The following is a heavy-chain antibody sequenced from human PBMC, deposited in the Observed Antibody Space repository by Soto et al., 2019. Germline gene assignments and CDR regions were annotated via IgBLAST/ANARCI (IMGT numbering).Heavy chain of an antibody. CDR2: IYWDDEK. CDR1: GFSLSAGGVG. CDR3: AHRGPKESLFDF. J-gene: IGHJ4*02. Sequence: QITLKESGPTLVKPTQTLTLTCTFSGFSLSAGGVGVGWIRQPPGKALECLALIYWDDEKRYRPSLKSRLTITKDTSKNQVVLTMTNMDPMDTATYYCAHRGPKESLFDFWGQGTLVTVSS. V-gene: IGHV2-5*02.